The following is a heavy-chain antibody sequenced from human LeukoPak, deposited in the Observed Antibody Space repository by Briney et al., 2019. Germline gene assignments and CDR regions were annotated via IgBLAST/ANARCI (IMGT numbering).Heavy chain of an antibody. J-gene: IGHJ5*02. CDR2: ISPNSGGT. CDR1: GYTFTGYY. Sequence: ASVKVSCKASGYTFTGYYMHWVRQAPGQGLEWMGWISPNSGGTNYAQKFQGRVTMTRDTSISTAYMELSRLRSDDTAVYYCARERRALTLNWLDPWGQGTLVTVSS. CDR3: ARERRALTLNWLDP. V-gene: IGHV1-2*02.